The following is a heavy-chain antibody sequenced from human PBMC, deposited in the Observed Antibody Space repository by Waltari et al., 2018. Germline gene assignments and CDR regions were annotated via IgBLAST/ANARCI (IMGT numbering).Heavy chain of an antibody. D-gene: IGHD2-21*02. V-gene: IGHV1-46*01. Sequence: QVHLVQSGAEVNKPGASVRVSCKASGYTFTSYYIHWVRQAPGQGLEWMGIINPSGGSTYYAQKCQGRVTMTRDTSTSTVYMELSSLRSEDTAVYYCARVSHYDACDIWGQGTMVTVSS. J-gene: IGHJ3*02. CDR2: INPSGGST. CDR1: GYTFTSYY. CDR3: ARVSHYDACDI.